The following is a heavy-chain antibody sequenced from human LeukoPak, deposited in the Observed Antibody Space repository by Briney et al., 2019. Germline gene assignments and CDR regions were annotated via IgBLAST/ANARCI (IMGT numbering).Heavy chain of an antibody. Sequence: PGGALRLSCAASGLTFSSNAMSWVRQAPGKGLEWVSAVSASGASIYYADSVKGRFTISRDNSKNTLYLQMNSLRVEDTAIYYCAKDAAVVVPAARGWFDAWGQGTLVTVSS. CDR2: VSASGASI. CDR3: AKDAAVVVPAARGWFDA. J-gene: IGHJ5*02. D-gene: IGHD2-2*01. CDR1: GLTFSSNA. V-gene: IGHV3-23*01.